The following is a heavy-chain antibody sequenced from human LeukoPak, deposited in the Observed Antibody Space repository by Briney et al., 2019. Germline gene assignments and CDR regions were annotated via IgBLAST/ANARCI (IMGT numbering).Heavy chain of an antibody. CDR1: GGSISSYY. CDR2: IYYSGST. Sequence: SETLSLTCTVSGGSISSYYWSWIRQPPGKGLEWIGYIYYSGSTNYNPSLKSRVTISVDTSKNQFSLKLTSVTAADTAVYYCARHSSSSWDNWFDPWGQGTLVTVSS. J-gene: IGHJ5*02. V-gene: IGHV4-59*08. D-gene: IGHD6-13*01. CDR3: ARHSSSSWDNWFDP.